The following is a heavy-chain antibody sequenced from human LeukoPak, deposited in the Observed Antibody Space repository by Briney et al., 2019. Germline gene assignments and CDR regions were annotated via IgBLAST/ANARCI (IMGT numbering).Heavy chain of an antibody. D-gene: IGHD3-22*01. CDR1: GFTFSSYE. J-gene: IGHJ4*02. Sequence: GGSLRLSCAASGFTFSSYEMNWVRQAPGKGLEWVSYISSSGSTMYYADSVKGRFTISRDNAKNSLYLQMNSLRAEDTAVYHCARDNYDSSGYYFDWGQGTLVTVSS. V-gene: IGHV3-48*03. CDR3: ARDNYDSSGYYFD. CDR2: ISSSGSTM.